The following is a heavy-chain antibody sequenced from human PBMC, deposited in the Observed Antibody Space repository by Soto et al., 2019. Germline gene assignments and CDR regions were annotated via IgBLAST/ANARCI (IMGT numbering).Heavy chain of an antibody. V-gene: IGHV1-18*01. J-gene: IGHJ5*02. D-gene: IGHD1-7*01. Sequence: ASVKVSCKASGYTFTSYAIIWVRQAPGQGLEWMGWISAYNGNTNYAQKLQGRVTMTTDTSTSTAYMELRTLRSDDTAVYYCARTELQYPYNWSDPWGQGTLVTVSS. CDR2: ISAYNGNT. CDR3: ARTELQYPYNWSDP. CDR1: GYTFTSYA.